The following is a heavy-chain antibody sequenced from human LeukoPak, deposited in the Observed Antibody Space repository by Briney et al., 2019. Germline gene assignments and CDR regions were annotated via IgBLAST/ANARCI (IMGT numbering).Heavy chain of an antibody. CDR1: GFTFSDYY. V-gene: IGHV3-11*01. CDR3: AREQSGSYCYYYMDV. J-gene: IGHJ6*03. D-gene: IGHD3-3*01. Sequence: GGSLRLSCAASGFTFSDYYMSWIRQAPGKGLEWVSYISSSGSTIYYADSVKGRFTISRDNAKNSLYLQMNSLRAEDTAVYYCAREQSGSYCYYYMDVWGKGTTVTVSS. CDR2: ISSSGSTI.